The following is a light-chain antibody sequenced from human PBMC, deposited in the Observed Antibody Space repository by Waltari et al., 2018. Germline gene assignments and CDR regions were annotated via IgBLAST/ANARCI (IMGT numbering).Light chain of an antibody. J-gene: IGKJ1*01. CDR1: QSISIN. CDR3: QQFNDWPLT. V-gene: IGKV3-15*01. Sequence: EVVMTQSPATLSVSQGERATLSCRASQSISINMVWYQQRPGQAPRLLIYEASMRATDIPARFSGSGSGTEFTLTISSVQSEDAAVYYCQQFNDWPLTFGQGTKVEIK. CDR2: EAS.